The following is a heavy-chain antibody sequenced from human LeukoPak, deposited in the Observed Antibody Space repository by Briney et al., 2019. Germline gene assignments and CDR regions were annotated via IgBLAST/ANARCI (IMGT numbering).Heavy chain of an antibody. D-gene: IGHD6-19*01. CDR3: ARDSPSLPEYSGWFIIQDY. CDR1: GYTFTSYG. Sequence: ASVKVSCKASGYTFTSYGISWVRQAPGQGLEWMGWISAYNGNTNYAQKLQGRVTMTTDTSTSTAYMELRSLRSDDTAVYYCARDSPSLPEYSGWFIIQDYWGQGTLVTVSS. V-gene: IGHV1-18*01. J-gene: IGHJ4*02. CDR2: ISAYNGNT.